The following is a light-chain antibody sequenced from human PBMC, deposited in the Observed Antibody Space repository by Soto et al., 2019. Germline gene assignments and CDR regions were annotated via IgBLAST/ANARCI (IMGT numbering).Light chain of an antibody. CDR1: QDVGSW. CDR3: QQANSFPLT. V-gene: IGKV1-12*01. J-gene: IGKJ3*01. CDR2: ATS. Sequence: DIQMTQSPSSVSASVGDRVTITCRASQDVGSWLAWDQQKPGKAPRLLIHATSTLQSGVPSRFSGSGSGTDFALNISSLQPEDFATYYCQQANSFPLTFGPGTKVDI.